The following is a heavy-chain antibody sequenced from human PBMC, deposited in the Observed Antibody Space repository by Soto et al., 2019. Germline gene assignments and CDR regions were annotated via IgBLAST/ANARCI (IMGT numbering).Heavy chain of an antibody. CDR2: INHSGST. Sequence: CLTGALSAESLSGEKGCRFRRPPGKGLEWIGEINHSGSTNYNPSLKSRVTISVGTSKNQFSLKLSSVTAADTAVYYCARGPRGTAMVGFDYWGQGTQVTVSS. CDR3: ARGPRGTAMVGFDY. V-gene: IGHV4-34*01. D-gene: IGHD5-18*01. J-gene: IGHJ4*02. CDR1: AESLSGEK.